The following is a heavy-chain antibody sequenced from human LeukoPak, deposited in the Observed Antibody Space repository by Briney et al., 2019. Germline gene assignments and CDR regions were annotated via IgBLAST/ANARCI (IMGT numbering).Heavy chain of an antibody. D-gene: IGHD1-26*01. CDR3: ARAIEVGAMTPSDY. Sequence: ASVKVSCKASGYTFTAYFIHWVRQAPGQGLEWMGWINPNSGGTNYAQKFQGRVTMTRDTSISTAYMELSRLRSDDTAVYYCARAIEVGAMTPSDYWGQGTLVTVSS. V-gene: IGHV1-2*02. CDR1: GYTFTAYF. CDR2: INPNSGGT. J-gene: IGHJ4*02.